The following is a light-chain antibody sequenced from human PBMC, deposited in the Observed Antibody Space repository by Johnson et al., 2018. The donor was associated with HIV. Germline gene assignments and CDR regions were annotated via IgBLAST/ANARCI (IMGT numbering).Light chain of an antibody. J-gene: IGLJ1*01. CDR2: ENN. CDR3: GTWDSSLRAFYV. V-gene: IGLV1-51*02. Sequence: QSVLTQPPSVSAAPGQRVTISCSGSSSNIGNDSVSWYQQLPGTAPELLIYENNRRPSGIPDRFSGSKSGTSATLVITGLQTGDEADYYCGTWDSSLRAFYVFGTGTKVTVL. CDR1: SSNIGNDS.